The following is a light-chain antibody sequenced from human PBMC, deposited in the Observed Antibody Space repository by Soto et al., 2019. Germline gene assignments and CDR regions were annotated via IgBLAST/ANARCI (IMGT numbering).Light chain of an antibody. CDR1: QSISSW. J-gene: IGKJ1*01. V-gene: IGKV1-5*03. Sequence: DIQMTQSPSTLSAYVGDRVTITCRASQSISSWLAWYQQKPGKAPKLLIYKASSLESGVPSRFSGSGSGTEFTLTISSLQTDDFATYYCQQYNSYSWTFGQGTKVDIK. CDR3: QQYNSYSWT. CDR2: KAS.